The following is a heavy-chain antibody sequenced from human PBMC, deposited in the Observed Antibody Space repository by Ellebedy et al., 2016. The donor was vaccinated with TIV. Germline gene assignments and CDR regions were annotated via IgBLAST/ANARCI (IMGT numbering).Heavy chain of an antibody. V-gene: IGHV3-49*04. CDR3: AKGGLWSSY. J-gene: IGHJ4*02. D-gene: IGHD5-18*01. Sequence: PGGSLRLSSSASGFTFGDYSMSWVRQAPGKGLEWVGFIRSKAYGGTTDYAPSVKARFTISRDDSKSIPYLHVNSLKTEDTALYYCAKGGLWSSYWGQGTLVTVSS. CDR1: GFTFGDYS. CDR2: IRSKAYGGTT.